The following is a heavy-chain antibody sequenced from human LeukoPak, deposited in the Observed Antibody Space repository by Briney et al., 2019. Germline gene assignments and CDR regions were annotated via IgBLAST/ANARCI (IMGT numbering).Heavy chain of an antibody. D-gene: IGHD4-23*01. CDR3: ARVYGGNYNDY. CDR2: IKQDGREK. CDR1: GFTFSSYW. J-gene: IGHJ4*02. V-gene: IGHV3-7*04. Sequence: GGSLRLSCAASGFTFSSYWMSWVRQAPGKGLEWVANIKQDGREKYYVDSVKGRFTISRDNAKNSLYLQMNSLRAEDTAVYYCARVYGGNYNDYWGQGTLVTVSS.